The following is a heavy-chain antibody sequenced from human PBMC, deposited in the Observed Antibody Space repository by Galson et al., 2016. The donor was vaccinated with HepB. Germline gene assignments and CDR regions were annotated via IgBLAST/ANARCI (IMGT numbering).Heavy chain of an antibody. CDR1: GYTFIGFY. CDR3: ARGRKVGPVDKAYYYGVDV. Sequence: SVKVSCKASGYTFIGFYIHWARQAPGQGLEWLAWINPNRGVTNYARKFQGRVTMTSDTSISTAYMELSSLRSDDTAVYYCARGRKVGPVDKAYYYGVDVWGQGTTVIVSS. J-gene: IGHJ6*02. CDR2: INPNRGVT. D-gene: IGHD1-26*01. V-gene: IGHV1-2*02.